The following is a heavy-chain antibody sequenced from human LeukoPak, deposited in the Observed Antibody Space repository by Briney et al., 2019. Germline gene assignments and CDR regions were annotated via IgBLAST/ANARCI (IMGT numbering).Heavy chain of an antibody. Sequence: ASVKVSCKVSGYTLTELSMHWVRQAPGKGLEWMGGFDPEDGETIYAQKFQGRVTMTRDTSTSTVYMELSSLRSEDTAVYYCARATYYDILTGPGWAFDIWGQGTMVTVSS. V-gene: IGHV1-24*01. J-gene: IGHJ3*02. CDR2: FDPEDGET. D-gene: IGHD3-9*01. CDR3: ARATYYDILTGPGWAFDI. CDR1: GYTLTELS.